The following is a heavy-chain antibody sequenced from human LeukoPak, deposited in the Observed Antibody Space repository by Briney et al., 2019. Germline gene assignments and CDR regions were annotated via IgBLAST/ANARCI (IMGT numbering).Heavy chain of an antibody. CDR3: AKRGSSGWHLDY. D-gene: IGHD6-19*01. V-gene: IGHV3-23*01. CDR2: ISGASDTI. Sequence: PGGSLRLSCAASGFTFSGYAMNWVRQAPGKGLEWVSGISGASDTIHYADSVKGRFTISRDNFKNTVYLQMNSLRVDDTAVYYCAKRGSSGWHLDYWGQGTLVTVSS. J-gene: IGHJ4*02. CDR1: GFTFSGYA.